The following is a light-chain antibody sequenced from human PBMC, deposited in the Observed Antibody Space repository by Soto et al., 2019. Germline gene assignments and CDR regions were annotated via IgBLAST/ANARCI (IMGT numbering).Light chain of an antibody. J-gene: IGKJ5*01. CDR3: QQLNNYPIT. CDR2: AAS. CDR1: QGINSY. Sequence: IPLTQSPSSLSASVGDRVTITCRASQGINSYLAWYQQKPGKAPKLLIYAASTLQSGVPSRLSGSGSGTDFTLPIRSLQPEDFATSYCQQLNNYPITFGQGTRLEIK. V-gene: IGKV1-9*01.